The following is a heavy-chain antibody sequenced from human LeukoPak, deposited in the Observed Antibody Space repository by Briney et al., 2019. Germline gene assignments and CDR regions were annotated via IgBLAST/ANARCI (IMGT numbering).Heavy chain of an antibody. V-gene: IGHV4-59*08. CDR3: ATVPLLRDNWNDRSMAFDI. D-gene: IGHD1-1*01. CDR2: IYYSGST. Sequence: SETLSLTCTVSGGSISSYYWSWIRQPPGKGLEWIGYIYYSGSTNYNPSLKSRVTISVDTSKNRFSLKLNPVTAADTAVYYCATVPLLRDNWNDRSMAFDIWGQGTMVTVSS. CDR1: GGSISSYY. J-gene: IGHJ3*02.